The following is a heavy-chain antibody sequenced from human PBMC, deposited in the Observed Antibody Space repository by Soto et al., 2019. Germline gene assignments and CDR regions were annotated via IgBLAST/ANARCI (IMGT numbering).Heavy chain of an antibody. CDR2: TNPSGGST. CDR1: GYTFTSYY. J-gene: IGHJ3*02. CDR3: ARDRSAGTQNYYDSPGPEAFDI. Sequence: ASVKVSCKASGYTFTSYYMHWVRQAPGQGLEWMGITNPSGGSTSYAQKFQGRITMTRDTSTSTVYMELSSLRSEDTAVYYCARDRSAGTQNYYDSPGPEAFDIWGQGTMVTVSS. V-gene: IGHV1-46*01. D-gene: IGHD3-22*01.